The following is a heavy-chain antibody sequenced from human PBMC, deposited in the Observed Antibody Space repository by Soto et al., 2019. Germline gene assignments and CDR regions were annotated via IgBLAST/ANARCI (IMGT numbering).Heavy chain of an antibody. Sequence: ASVKVSCKASGYTFTTYGMTWVRQAPGQGLEWMGWISGNNDNTYYAQKLQGRVTMTTDTSTSTAYMELTSLKSDDTAVYYCAREFRDHALCYLPDYWGQGTLVTVSS. D-gene: IGHD2-21*01. J-gene: IGHJ4*02. V-gene: IGHV1-18*01. CDR1: GYTFTTYG. CDR3: AREFRDHALCYLPDY. CDR2: ISGNNDNT.